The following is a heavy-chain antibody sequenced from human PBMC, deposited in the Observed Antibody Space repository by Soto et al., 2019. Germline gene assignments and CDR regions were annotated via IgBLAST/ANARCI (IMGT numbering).Heavy chain of an antibody. V-gene: IGHV1-18*01. CDR3: TRTTPTIDY. D-gene: IGHD4-17*01. Sequence: QVQLVQSGAEVKKPGASVKVSCKTSGYTFTSYHISWVRQAPGQGLEWMGWISAYNTNTNYAQKFQGRVTMTTDTLTSTAYMELRSLVSDFTAVYHCTRTTPTIDYWGQGTLVTVSS. CDR2: ISAYNTNT. J-gene: IGHJ4*02. CDR1: GYTFTSYH.